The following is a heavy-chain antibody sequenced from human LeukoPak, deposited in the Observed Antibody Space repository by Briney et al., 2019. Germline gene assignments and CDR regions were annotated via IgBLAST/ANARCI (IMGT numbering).Heavy chain of an antibody. Sequence: SETLSLTCAVYGGSFSGYYWSWIRQPPGKGLEWIGEINHSGSTNYNPSLKSRVTISVDTSKNQFSLKLRSVTAADTAVYYCASQDYYDSSGRDYWGQGTLVTVSS. CDR1: GGSFSGYY. CDR3: ASQDYYDSSGRDY. D-gene: IGHD3-22*01. CDR2: INHSGST. V-gene: IGHV4-34*01. J-gene: IGHJ4*02.